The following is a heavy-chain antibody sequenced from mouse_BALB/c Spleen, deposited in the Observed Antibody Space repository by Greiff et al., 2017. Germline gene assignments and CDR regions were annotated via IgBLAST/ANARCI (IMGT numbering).Heavy chain of an antibody. CDR2: IRSKSNNYAT. J-gene: IGHJ4*01. CDR1: GFTFNTYA. CDR3: VRDGGPFYAMDY. Sequence: GGGLVQPKGSLKLSCAASGFTFNTYAMHWVCQAPGKGLEWVARIRSKSNNYATYYADSVKDRFTISRDDSQSMLYLQMNNLKTEDTAMYYCVRDGGPFYAMDYWGQGTSVTVSS. V-gene: IGHV10-3*03. D-gene: IGHD3-3*01.